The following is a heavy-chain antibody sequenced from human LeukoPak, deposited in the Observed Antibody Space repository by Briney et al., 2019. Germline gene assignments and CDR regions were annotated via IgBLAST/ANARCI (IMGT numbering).Heavy chain of an antibody. D-gene: IGHD3-10*01. Sequence: GGSLRLSCAASGFTVSSNYMSWVRQAPGKGLEWVSVIYSGGSTCYADSVKGRFTISRDNSKNTLYLQMNSLRAGDTAVYYCARDGVSMVRGVRVLDYYNYYMDVWGKGTTVTISS. V-gene: IGHV3-53*01. CDR3: ARDGVSMVRGVRVLDYYNYYMDV. CDR1: GFTVSSNY. CDR2: IYSGGST. J-gene: IGHJ6*03.